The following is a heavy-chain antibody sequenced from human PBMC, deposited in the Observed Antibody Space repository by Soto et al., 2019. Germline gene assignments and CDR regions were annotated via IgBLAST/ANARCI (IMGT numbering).Heavy chain of an antibody. D-gene: IGHD6-6*01. V-gene: IGHV3-23*01. CDR2: ISGSGGST. Sequence: PGGSLRLSCAVSGFTFSSNAMSWVRQAPGKGLEWVSAISGSGGSTYYADSVKGRFTISRDNSKNTLYLQMNSLRAEDTAVYHCAKDKGIAARPFDFWGQGTLVTVSS. CDR3: AKDKGIAARPFDF. CDR1: GFTFSSNA. J-gene: IGHJ4*02.